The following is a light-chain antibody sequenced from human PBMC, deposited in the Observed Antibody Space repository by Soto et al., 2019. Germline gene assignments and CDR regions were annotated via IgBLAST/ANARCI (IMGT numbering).Light chain of an antibody. CDR3: SSYTSSSPLV. Sequence: QSVLTQPASVPGSPGQSITISCTGTSSDVGGYNYVSWYQQHPGKAPKLMIYDVSNRPSGVSNRFSGSKSGNTASLTISGLQAEDEADYYCSSYTSSSPLVFGGGTKLTVL. CDR2: DVS. V-gene: IGLV2-14*01. J-gene: IGLJ3*02. CDR1: SSDVGGYNY.